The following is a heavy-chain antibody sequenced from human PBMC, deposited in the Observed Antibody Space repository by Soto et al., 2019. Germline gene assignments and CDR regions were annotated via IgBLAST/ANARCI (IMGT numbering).Heavy chain of an antibody. D-gene: IGHD2-2*01. CDR3: ARDYQYQLLLRTPLLDY. V-gene: IGHV1-18*01. Sequence: QVQLVQSGAEVKKPGASVKVSCKASGYTFTSYGISWVRQAPGQGLEWMGWISAYNGNTNYAQKLKGRVTMTTDTSTSTAYMELRSLRSDDTAVYYCARDYQYQLLLRTPLLDYWGQGTLVTVSS. CDR1: GYTFTSYG. CDR2: ISAYNGNT. J-gene: IGHJ4*02.